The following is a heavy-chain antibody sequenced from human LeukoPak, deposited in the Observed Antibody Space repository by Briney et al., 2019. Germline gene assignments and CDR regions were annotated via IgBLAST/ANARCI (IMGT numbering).Heavy chain of an antibody. D-gene: IGHD7-27*01. CDR3: ARNSPRDVAGRQFLPGVLSLLSQCDNCFDP. J-gene: IGHJ5*02. V-gene: IGHV1-18*04. CDR2: INTYNGNT. Sequence: GASVKVSCKASGYTFTNYGISWVRQGPGQGLEWMGWINTYNGNTNYAQKSQGRVTMTTDTSTSTAYMELRSLRSDDTAVYYCARNSPRDVAGRQFLPGVLSLLSQCDNCFDPWGQGTLVSVSS. CDR1: GYTFTNYG.